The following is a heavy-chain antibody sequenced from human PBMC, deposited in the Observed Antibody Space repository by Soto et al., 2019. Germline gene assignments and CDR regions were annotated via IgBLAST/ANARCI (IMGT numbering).Heavy chain of an antibody. CDR3: ARIYCSGGSCFLDP. J-gene: IGHJ5*02. V-gene: IGHV3-48*03. Sequence: PGVSLRLSCAASGFTFSSYERNWGRQAPGKGLEWVSYISSSGSTIYYADSVKGRFTISRDNAKNSLYLQMNSLRAEDTAVYYCARIYCSGGSCFLDPWGQGTLVTVSS. CDR1: GFTFSSYE. D-gene: IGHD2-15*01. CDR2: ISSSGSTI.